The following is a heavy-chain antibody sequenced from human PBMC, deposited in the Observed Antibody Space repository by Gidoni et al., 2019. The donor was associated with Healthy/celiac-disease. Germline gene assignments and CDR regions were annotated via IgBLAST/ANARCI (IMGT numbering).Heavy chain of an antibody. CDR3: AKDPPLRRITMVRGVIRYYGMDV. V-gene: IGHV3-30*18. J-gene: IGHJ6*02. CDR2: ISDDGSNK. Sequence: QVQLVASGGGVVQPGRSLSLPCAAAVFTFSSYGMHWVRQAPGTGLEWVAVISDDGSNKYYADSVKGRFTISRDNSKNTLYLQMNSLRAEDTAVYYCAKDPPLRRITMVRGVIRYYGMDVWGQGTTVTVSS. D-gene: IGHD3-10*01. CDR1: VFTFSSYG.